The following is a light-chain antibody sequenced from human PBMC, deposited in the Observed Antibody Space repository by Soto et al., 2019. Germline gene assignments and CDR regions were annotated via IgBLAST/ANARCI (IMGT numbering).Light chain of an antibody. Sequence: EIVMTQSPATLSVSPGERATLSCRASQSVSSNLAWYQQKPGQAPRILIYGASTRATGIPARFSGSGSGTEFTLTISSLQSEDFAVYYCQQYNNWPPSTFGGGTKVEIK. CDR3: QQYNNWPPST. J-gene: IGKJ4*01. CDR1: QSVSSN. CDR2: GAS. V-gene: IGKV3-15*01.